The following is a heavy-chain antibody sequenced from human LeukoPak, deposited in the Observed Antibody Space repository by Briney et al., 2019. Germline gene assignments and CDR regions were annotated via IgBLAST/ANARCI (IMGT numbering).Heavy chain of an antibody. CDR2: ISSSSSTI. CDR1: GFTFSSYS. CDR3: ARVWGPRGYSYGPFDY. V-gene: IGHV3-48*04. D-gene: IGHD5-18*01. Sequence: PGGSLRLSCAASGFTFSSYSMNWVRQAPGKGLEWVSYISSSSSTIYYADSVKGRFTISRDNAKNSLYLQMNSLRAEDTAVYYCARVWGPRGYSYGPFDYWGQGTLVTVSS. J-gene: IGHJ4*02.